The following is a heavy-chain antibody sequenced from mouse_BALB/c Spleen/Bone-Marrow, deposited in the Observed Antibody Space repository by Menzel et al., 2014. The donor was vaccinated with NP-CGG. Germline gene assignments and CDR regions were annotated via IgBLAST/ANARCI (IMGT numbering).Heavy chain of an antibody. J-gene: IGHJ2*01. Sequence: EVQGVESGGGLVKPGGSLKLSCAASGFTFSAYSMSWVRQTPEKRLEWVATISSGGHDTYYPDSVKGRFTISRDNAKNTLYLQMNGLKSVDSAVYYCSKDGGYDYSYYFDYWGQGTTLTVSS. CDR1: GFTFSAYS. V-gene: IGHV5-6-4*01. CDR2: ISSGGHDT. CDR3: SKDGGYDYSYYFDY. D-gene: IGHD2-4*01.